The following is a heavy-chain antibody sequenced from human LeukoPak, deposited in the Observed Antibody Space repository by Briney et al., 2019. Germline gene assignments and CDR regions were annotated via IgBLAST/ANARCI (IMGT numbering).Heavy chain of an antibody. CDR3: ARDPGYCSGGSCQLYYFDY. Sequence: PGGSLRLSCAASGFTFSSYAMHWVRQAPGKGLEWVAVISYDGSNKYYADSVKGRFTISRDNSKNTLYLQMNSLRAEDTAVHYCARDPGYCSGGSCQLYYFDYWGQGTLVTVS. D-gene: IGHD2-15*01. CDR1: GFTFSSYA. CDR2: ISYDGSNK. V-gene: IGHV3-30*04. J-gene: IGHJ4*02.